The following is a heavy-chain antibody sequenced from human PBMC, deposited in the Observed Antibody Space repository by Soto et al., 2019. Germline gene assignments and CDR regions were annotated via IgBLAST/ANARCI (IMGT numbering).Heavy chain of an antibody. CDR2: IYYSGST. D-gene: IGHD3-10*01. Sequence: QVQLQESGPGLVKPSETLSLTCTVSGGTISSYYWSWIRQPPGKGLQWIGYIYYSGSTNYNPSLTSRVTISVATSKDQFSLKLGSVPAADTAVYYCARVWGGAFDIWGQGPMVTVSS. J-gene: IGHJ3*02. CDR3: ARVWGGAFDI. CDR1: GGTISSYY. V-gene: IGHV4-59*01.